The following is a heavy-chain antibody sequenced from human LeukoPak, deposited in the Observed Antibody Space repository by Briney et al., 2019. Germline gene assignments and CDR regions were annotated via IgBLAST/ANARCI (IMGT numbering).Heavy chain of an antibody. CDR1: GGTFSSYA. J-gene: IGHJ4*02. D-gene: IGHD1-26*01. CDR2: IIPILGIA. CDR3: ARDGGSYSDFDY. V-gene: IGHV1-69*04. Sequence: SVKVSCKASGGTFSSYAISWVRQAPGQGLEWMGRIIPILGIANYAQKFQGRVTITADKSTSTAYMELSSLRSEDTAVYYCARDGGSYSDFDYWSQGTLVTVSS.